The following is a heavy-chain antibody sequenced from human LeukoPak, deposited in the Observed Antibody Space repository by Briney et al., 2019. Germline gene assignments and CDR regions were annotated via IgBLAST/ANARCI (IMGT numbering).Heavy chain of an antibody. D-gene: IGHD6-13*01. CDR2: VYYSGST. Sequence: SETLSLTCTVSGGSISTHYWSWIRQSPGKGLEWIGYVYYSGSTNYNPSLKSRVTISVDTSKNQFSLKLSSVTAADTAVYYCARAAGPLAAPDFWGQGTPVTVSS. CDR3: ARAAGPLAAPDF. J-gene: IGHJ4*02. V-gene: IGHV4-59*11. CDR1: GGSISTHY.